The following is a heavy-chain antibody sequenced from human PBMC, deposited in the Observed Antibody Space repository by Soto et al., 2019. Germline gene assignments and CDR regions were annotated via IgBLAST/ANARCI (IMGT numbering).Heavy chain of an antibody. CDR3: ARENIIMDAFDF. CDR1: GSSIKNYY. V-gene: IGHV4-59*01. D-gene: IGHD2-8*01. Sequence: SETLSLTCTVSGSSIKNYYWTWIRQPPGEGLECIGYIYDTGSTSYNPTLKSRVTMSIDTSKSQFSLNLNSVTAADTAVYYCARENIIMDAFDFWGQGTMVTVSS. CDR2: IYDTGST. J-gene: IGHJ3*01.